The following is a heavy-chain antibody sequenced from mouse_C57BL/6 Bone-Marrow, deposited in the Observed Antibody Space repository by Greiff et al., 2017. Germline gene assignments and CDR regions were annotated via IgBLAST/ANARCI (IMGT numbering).Heavy chain of an antibody. V-gene: IGHV1-4*01. Sequence: VQLQQSGAELARPGASVKMSCKASGYTFTSYTMPWVKQRPGQGLEWIGYINPSSGYTKYNQKFKDKATLTADKSSSTAYMQLSSLTSEDSAVYYCARVLWYLLDYWGQGTTLTVSS. CDR1: GYTFTSYT. J-gene: IGHJ2*01. CDR3: ARVLWYLLDY. D-gene: IGHD2-1*01. CDR2: INPSSGYT.